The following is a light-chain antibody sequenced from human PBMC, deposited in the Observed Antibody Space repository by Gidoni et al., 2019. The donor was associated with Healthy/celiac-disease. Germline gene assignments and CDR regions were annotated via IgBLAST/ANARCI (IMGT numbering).Light chain of an antibody. CDR3: LQDYDNPRT. J-gene: IGKJ1*01. CDR2: AAS. V-gene: IGKV1-6*01. CDR1: QGIRND. Sequence: AIQLTQSPSSLSASVGDRVTITCRASQGIRNDLGWYQQKPGKAPKLLIYAASSLQNGVTSRFSGGGSGTDFTLTISSLQPEDSATYYCLQDYDNPRTFGQGTKVEIK.